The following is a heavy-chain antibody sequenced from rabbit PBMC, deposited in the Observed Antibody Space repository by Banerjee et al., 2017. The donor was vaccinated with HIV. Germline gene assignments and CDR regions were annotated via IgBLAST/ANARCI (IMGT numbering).Heavy chain of an antibody. J-gene: IGHJ4*01. D-gene: IGHD4-2*01. CDR3: ARGLAYYAGSRDFNL. CDR1: GFDFSSYG. Sequence: QEQLVESGGGLVQPGGSLKLSCKASGFDFSSYGVSWVRQAPGKGLEWIGYIDPVFRSTYYASWVNGRFTISSHNAQNTLYLQLNSLTAADTATYFCARGLAYYAGSRDFNLWGPGTLVTVS. CDR2: IDPVFRST. V-gene: IGHV1S47*01.